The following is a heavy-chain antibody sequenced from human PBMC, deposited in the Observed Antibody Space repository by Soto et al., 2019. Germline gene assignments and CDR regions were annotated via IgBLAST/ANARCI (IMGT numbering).Heavy chain of an antibody. CDR3: AKAVRAFYYYYGRDV. Sequence: SPRLSCPASGFTFRSCGMHWVRQAPGTGLEWVAVISYDGSNKYYTDSVKGRFTISRDNSKNTLYLQMNSLRAEDTAVDYCAKAVRAFYYYYGRDVWGQRTTFTVCS. CDR1: GFTFRSCG. J-gene: IGHJ6*02. V-gene: IGHV3-30*18. D-gene: IGHD3-10*02. CDR2: ISYDGSNK.